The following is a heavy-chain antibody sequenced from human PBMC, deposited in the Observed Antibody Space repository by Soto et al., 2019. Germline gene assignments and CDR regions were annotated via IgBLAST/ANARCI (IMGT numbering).Heavy chain of an antibody. CDR2: VSSSSSYI. Sequence: GGSLRISCAAYRFTFSSYSMNWVRQGTGKRLAWVSSVSSSSSYIYYADSVTGRLTISRDNAKNSLYLQMNSLRAEDTDVYYCARERGVVVAATPGRMDVWGQGTTVTVSS. D-gene: IGHD2-15*01. CDR3: ARERGVVVAATPGRMDV. CDR1: RFTFSSYS. J-gene: IGHJ6*02. V-gene: IGHV3-21*01.